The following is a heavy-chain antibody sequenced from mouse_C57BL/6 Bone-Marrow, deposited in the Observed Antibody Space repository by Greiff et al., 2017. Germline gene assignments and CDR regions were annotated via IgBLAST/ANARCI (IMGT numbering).Heavy chain of an antibody. CDR1: GYSFTGYY. Sequence: EVQLQQSGPELVKPGASVKISCKASGYSFTGYYMNWVKQSPEKSLEWIGEINPSTGGTTYNQKFKAKATLTVDKSSITGYMQLKSLTSEDAAVYYCARSHYRNAMDYWGQGTSVTVSS. J-gene: IGHJ4*01. CDR3: ARSHYRNAMDY. D-gene: IGHD2-14*01. CDR2: INPSTGGT. V-gene: IGHV1-42*01.